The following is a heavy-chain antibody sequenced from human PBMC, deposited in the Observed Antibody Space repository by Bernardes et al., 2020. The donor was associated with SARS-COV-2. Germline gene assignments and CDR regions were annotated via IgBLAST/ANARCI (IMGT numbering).Heavy chain of an antibody. CDR1: GFTFSSYG. V-gene: IGHV3-30*03. CDR3: AGGSGEAVYYYYGMDV. J-gene: IGHJ6*02. CDR2: ISYDGSNK. Sequence: GGSLRLSCSASGFTFSSYGMHWVRQAPGKGPEWVAVISYDGSNKYYADSVKGRFTISRDNSKNTLYLQMNSLRAEDTAVYYCAGGSGEAVYYYYGMDVWGQGTTVTVSS. D-gene: IGHD3-10*01.